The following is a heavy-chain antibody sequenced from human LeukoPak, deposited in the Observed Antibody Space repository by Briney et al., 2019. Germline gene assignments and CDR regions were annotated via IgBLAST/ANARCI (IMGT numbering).Heavy chain of an antibody. V-gene: IGHV4-39*01. CDR3: ANSANYGGNSGYFDY. J-gene: IGHJ4*02. CDR2: MYYSGST. CDR1: GGSINNDSFY. Sequence: SETLSLTCTVSGGSINNDSFYWGWIRQPPGKGLEWIGNMYYSGSTYYNPSLKSRLTISVDTSKNQFSLKLSSVTAADTAVYYCANSANYGGNSGYFDYWGQGTLVTVSS. D-gene: IGHD4-23*01.